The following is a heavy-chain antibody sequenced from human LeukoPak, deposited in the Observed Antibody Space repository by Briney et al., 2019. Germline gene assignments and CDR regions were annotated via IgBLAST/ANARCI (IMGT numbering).Heavy chain of an antibody. V-gene: IGHV3-30*02. CDR2: IRYDGSNK. Sequence: GGSLRLSCAASGFTFSSYGMHWVRQAPGKGLEWVAFIRYDGSNKYYADSVKGRFTISRDNSKNTLYLQMNSLRAEDTAVYYCAKELEVWNVLNLGYSSSGFDYWGQGTLVTVSS. D-gene: IGHD6-13*01. J-gene: IGHJ4*02. CDR1: GFTFSSYG. CDR3: AKELEVWNVLNLGYSSSGFDY.